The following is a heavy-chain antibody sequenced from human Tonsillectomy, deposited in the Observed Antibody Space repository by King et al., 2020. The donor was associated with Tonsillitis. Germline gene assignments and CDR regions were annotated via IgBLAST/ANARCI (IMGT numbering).Heavy chain of an antibody. D-gene: IGHD7-27*01. Sequence: VQLVESGGGLAQPGGSLKPSFAASGFTFSVYAMTWVGQAPGKGREWAHLFILGVDTTPYADTVKGRFTISRDNSKNTLYLQMNSLRAEDTAVYYCASNWGHINGPDVWGRGTLVTVSS. CDR3: ASNWGHINGPDV. CDR2: FILGVDTT. CDR1: GFTFSVYA. J-gene: IGHJ2*01. V-gene: IGHV3-23*04.